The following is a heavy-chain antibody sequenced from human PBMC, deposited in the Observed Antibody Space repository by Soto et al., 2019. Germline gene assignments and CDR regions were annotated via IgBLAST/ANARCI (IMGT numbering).Heavy chain of an antibody. Sequence: ASVKVSCKASGYTFTSYGISWVRQAPGQGLEWMGWISAYNGNTNYAQKLQGRVTMTTDTSTSTAYMELRSLRSDDTAVYYCARGSVSAGNNNWFGPWGQGTLVTVSS. V-gene: IGHV1-18*04. CDR3: ARGSVSAGNNNWFGP. J-gene: IGHJ5*02. CDR2: ISAYNGNT. CDR1: GYTFTSYG. D-gene: IGHD3-10*01.